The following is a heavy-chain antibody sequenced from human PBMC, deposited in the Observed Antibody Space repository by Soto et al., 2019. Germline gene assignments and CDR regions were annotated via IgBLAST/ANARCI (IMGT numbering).Heavy chain of an antibody. Sequence: VRLSCAASGFTFSSYGMHWVRQAPGKGLEWVAVISYDGSNKYYADSVKGRFTISRDNSKNTLYLQMNSLRAEDTAVYYCAKDPEPFDSSGYPDYWGQGTLVTVSS. CDR3: AKDPEPFDSSGYPDY. CDR1: GFTFSSYG. J-gene: IGHJ4*02. CDR2: ISYDGSNK. D-gene: IGHD3-22*01. V-gene: IGHV3-30*18.